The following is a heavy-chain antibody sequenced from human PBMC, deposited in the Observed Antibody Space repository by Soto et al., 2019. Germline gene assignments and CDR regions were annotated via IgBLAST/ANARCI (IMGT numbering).Heavy chain of an antibody. CDR2: ISPNSGDT. J-gene: IGHJ6*02. CDR1: GYSFTIYC. CDR3: AREGQLWFYYYYYGMDV. V-gene: IGHV1-2*02. Sequence: VSCESSGYSFTIYCISCVRQDARQGLEWMGWISPNSGDTNYAQKFQGMVTMTTDTSISTAYMELSRLRSDDTAVYYCAREGQLWFYYYYYGMDVWGQGTTVSVS. D-gene: IGHD5-18*01.